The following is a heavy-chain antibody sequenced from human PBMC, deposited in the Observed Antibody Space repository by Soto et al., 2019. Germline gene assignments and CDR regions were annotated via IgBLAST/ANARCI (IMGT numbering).Heavy chain of an antibody. CDR2: INPETGAT. V-gene: IGHV1-2*02. J-gene: IGHJ6*02. CDR1: GHTFTGYY. D-gene: IGHD2-2*01. CDR3: ARERYQVISDGMDV. Sequence: GASVKVSCKASGHTFTGYYVHWVREAPGQGLEWMGWINPETGATSYAQKFQGRVTLSRDTSINTAYLELSSLRFDDAAVYFCARERYQVISDGMDVWGQGTTVTVSS.